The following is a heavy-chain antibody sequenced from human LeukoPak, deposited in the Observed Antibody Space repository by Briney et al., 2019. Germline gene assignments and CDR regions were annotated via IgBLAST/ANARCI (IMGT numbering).Heavy chain of an antibody. V-gene: IGHV3-53*01. CDR1: GFTVSSNY. CDR3: AREGNYYDMDV. CDR2: IFSGGTT. J-gene: IGHJ6*02. Sequence: GGSLRLSCAASGFTVSSNYMSWVRQAPGKGLEWVSVIFSGGTTYYADSVKGRFTISRDNSKNTLYLQMNSLRAEDTAVYYCAREGNYYDMDVSGQETTVTVSS.